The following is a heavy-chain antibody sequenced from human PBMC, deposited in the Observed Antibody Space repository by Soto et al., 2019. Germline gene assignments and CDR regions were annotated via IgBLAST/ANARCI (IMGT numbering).Heavy chain of an antibody. CDR1: GYSFTSLD. D-gene: IGHD1-26*01. J-gene: IGHJ4*02. V-gene: IGHV1-8*01. CDR3: ARGVSAGVDY. CDR2: MQPSTGRT. Sequence: ASVKVSCKASGYSFTSLDINWVRQTAGQGLEWTGWMQPSTGRTGYAQKFQGRVTMTRDTSINTAYMELTTLTSDDTAFYYCARGVSAGVDYWGQGTLVTVSS.